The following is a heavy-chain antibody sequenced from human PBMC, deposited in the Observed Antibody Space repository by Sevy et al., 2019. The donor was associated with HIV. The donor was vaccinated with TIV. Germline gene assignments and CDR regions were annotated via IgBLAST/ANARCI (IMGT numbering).Heavy chain of an antibody. V-gene: IGHV4-30-2*01. CDR1: GDSISSGTYS. Sequence: SETLSLTCAVSGDSISSGTYSWNWIRQPPGKGLEWIGYIFHTGNTYYNPSLKSRVTMSVDRSKNQFSLRMNSVTAADTAVDFCARDGGTMTTPGSFDFWGQGTMVTVSS. CDR3: ARDGGTMTTPGSFDF. J-gene: IGHJ3*01. D-gene: IGHD4-17*01. CDR2: IFHTGNT.